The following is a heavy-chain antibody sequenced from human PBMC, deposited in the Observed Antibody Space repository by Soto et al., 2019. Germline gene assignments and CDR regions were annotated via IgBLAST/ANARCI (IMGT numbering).Heavy chain of an antibody. CDR1: AFSLTSCS. Sequence: GGSLRLSCVTSAFSLTSCSMSWVRQTPGKGLEWVSALSRSGGATYYADSVKGRFTISRDDSKCIVYLQMNSLKTEDTAVYYCSRLRSWKPYYFDNWGQGTLVTVSS. D-gene: IGHD3-10*01. J-gene: IGHJ4*02. CDR3: SRLRSWKPYYFDN. CDR2: LSRSGGAT. V-gene: IGHV3-23*01.